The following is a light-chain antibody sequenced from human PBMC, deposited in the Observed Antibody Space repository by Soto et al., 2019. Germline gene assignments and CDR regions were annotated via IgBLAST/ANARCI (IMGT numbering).Light chain of an antibody. CDR1: QSVDSS. V-gene: IGKV3-11*01. CDR3: QQRGA. Sequence: EVVLTQSPATLSLSPGERATLSCRASQSVDSSLAWYQQKVGQAPRLLIYDASNRATGIPGRFSGSGSGTDFTLTISSLEPDDFAVYYCQQRGAFGQGTKVEI. CDR2: DAS. J-gene: IGKJ2*01.